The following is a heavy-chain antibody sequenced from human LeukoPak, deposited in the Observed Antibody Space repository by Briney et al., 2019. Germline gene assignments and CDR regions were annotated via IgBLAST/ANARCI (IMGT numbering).Heavy chain of an antibody. CDR3: AKDLGYYYDSSGYPR. CDR1: GFTFSSYA. V-gene: IGHV3-23*01. CDR2: ISGSGGST. D-gene: IGHD3-22*01. Sequence: PGGSLRLSCAASGFTFSSYAMSWVRQAPGKGLEWVSAISGSGGSTYYAASVKGRFTISRDNSKNTLYLQMNSLRAEDTAVYYCAKDLGYYYDSSGYPRWGQGTLVTVSS. J-gene: IGHJ4*02.